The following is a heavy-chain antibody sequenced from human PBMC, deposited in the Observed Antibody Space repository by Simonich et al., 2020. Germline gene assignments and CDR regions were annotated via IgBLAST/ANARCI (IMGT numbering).Heavy chain of an antibody. CDR1: GYSISSGYY. V-gene: IGHV4-38-2*01. D-gene: IGHD1-20*01. Sequence: QVQLQESGPGLVKPSETLSLTCAVSGYSISSGYYWGWFRQPPGKGLGWIGSIYHDGSTYYNPSLKSRVTISVDTSKNQFSLKRSSGTAADTAVYYCARVDNWNYFDYWGQGTLVTVSS. CDR2: IYHDGST. J-gene: IGHJ4*02. CDR3: ARVDNWNYFDY.